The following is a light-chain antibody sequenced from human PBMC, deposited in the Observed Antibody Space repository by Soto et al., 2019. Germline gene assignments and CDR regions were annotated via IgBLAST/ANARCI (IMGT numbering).Light chain of an antibody. Sequence: DIQMTQTPSTLSASVGDRVTINCRASQNVNDYLAWYQQKPGNSPKVLIYDASTLERGVPSRFSGSGSGTEFTLTISGLQADDFATYYCLQYSSRRTFGQGTKVEVK. V-gene: IGKV1-5*01. CDR1: QNVNDY. J-gene: IGKJ1*01. CDR2: DAS. CDR3: LQYSSRRT.